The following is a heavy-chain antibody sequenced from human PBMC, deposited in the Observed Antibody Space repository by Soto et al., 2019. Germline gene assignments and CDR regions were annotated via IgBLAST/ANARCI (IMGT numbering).Heavy chain of an antibody. CDR1: GGSISSRGYY. CDR3: ARDHGPRGAFDF. Sequence: QVQLQQSGPGLVKPSQTLSLTCTVSGGSISSRGYYWDWIRQHPAEGLEWIGYISYSGTTNYNPSLKSRVTISVDTSNNQLSLKLSSVTAADTAVYYCARDHGPRGAFDFWGQGTMVTVS. V-gene: IGHV4-31*03. D-gene: IGHD3-10*01. CDR2: ISYSGTT. J-gene: IGHJ3*01.